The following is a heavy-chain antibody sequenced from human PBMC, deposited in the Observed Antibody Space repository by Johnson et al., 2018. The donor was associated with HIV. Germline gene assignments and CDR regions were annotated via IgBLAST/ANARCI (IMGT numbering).Heavy chain of an antibody. CDR2: ISYDGSNK. Sequence: QVQLVESGGGVVQPGRSLRLSCAASGFIFSSYGMHWVRQAPGKGLEWVAVISYDGSNKYYADSVKGRFTISRDNSKNTLYLQMNSLRAEDTAVYYCARVRRSGTYYVDAFDIWGQGTMVTVSS. V-gene: IGHV3-30*19. D-gene: IGHD1-26*01. CDR3: ARVRRSGTYYVDAFDI. J-gene: IGHJ3*02. CDR1: GFIFSSYG.